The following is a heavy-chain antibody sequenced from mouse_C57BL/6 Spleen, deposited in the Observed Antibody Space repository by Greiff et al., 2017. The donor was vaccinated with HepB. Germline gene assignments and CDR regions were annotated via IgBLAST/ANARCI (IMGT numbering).Heavy chain of an antibody. V-gene: IGHV1-61*01. CDR1: GYTFTSYW. J-gene: IGHJ2*01. CDR2: IYPSDSET. CDR3: AHSSGYRFDY. Sequence: QVQLKQPGAELVRPGSSVKLSCKASGYTFTSYWMDWVKQRPGQGLEWIGNIYPSDSETHYNQKFKDKATLTVDKSSSTAYMQLSSLTSEDSAVYYCAHSSGYRFDYWGQGTTLTVSS. D-gene: IGHD3-2*02.